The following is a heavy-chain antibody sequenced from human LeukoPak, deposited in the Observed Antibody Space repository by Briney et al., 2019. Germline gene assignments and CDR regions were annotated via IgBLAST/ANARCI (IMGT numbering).Heavy chain of an antibody. J-gene: IGHJ4*02. CDR3: ARGPRRSWFGTIQAVDY. V-gene: IGHV1-2*02. Sequence: ASVKVSCKASGYTFTGYYMHWVPQAPGQGLEWMGWINPNSGGTNYAQKFQGRVTMTRDTSISTAYMELSRLRSDDTAVYYCARGPRRSWFGTIQAVDYWGQGTLVTVSS. CDR2: INPNSGGT. CDR1: GYTFTGYY. D-gene: IGHD3-10*01.